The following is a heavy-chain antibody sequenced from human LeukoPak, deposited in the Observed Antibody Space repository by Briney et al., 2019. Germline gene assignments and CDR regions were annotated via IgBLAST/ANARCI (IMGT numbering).Heavy chain of an antibody. D-gene: IGHD6-13*01. Sequence: GGSLRLSCAASGFTFSSYPIHWVRQAPGKGLEWVAIISYDGGEKYYADSVKGRFTISRDNSKNTLYLQMNSLRAEDTAVYYCARTEAAAATSFDYWGQGTLVTVSS. CDR1: GFTFSSYP. J-gene: IGHJ4*02. V-gene: IGHV3-30-3*01. CDR2: ISYDGGEK. CDR3: ARTEAAAATSFDY.